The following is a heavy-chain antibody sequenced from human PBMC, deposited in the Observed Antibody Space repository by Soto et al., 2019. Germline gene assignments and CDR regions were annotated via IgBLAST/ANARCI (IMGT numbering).Heavy chain of an antibody. CDR1: GYTFSGSA. V-gene: IGHV3-73*01. D-gene: IGHD5-12*01. Sequence: LRLSCAASGYTFSGSAMHWVRQASGKGLEWVGRIRSRVNNYATTYAASVQGRFIISRDDSKNTAYLQMNSLKTEDTAVYYCTSKRWLQSPPFDYWGQGTLVTVSS. CDR3: TSKRWLQSPPFDY. CDR2: IRSRVNNYAT. J-gene: IGHJ4*02.